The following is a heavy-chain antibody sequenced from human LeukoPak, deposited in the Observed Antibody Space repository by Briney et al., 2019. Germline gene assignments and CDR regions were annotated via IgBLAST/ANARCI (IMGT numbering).Heavy chain of an antibody. Sequence: SETLSLTCTVSGGSISSSSYSWGWIRQPPGKGLEWIGSIYYSGSTYYNPSLKSRVTISVDTSKNQFSLKLSSVTAADTAVYYCARLVSGAPDYWGQGTLVTVSS. CDR3: ARLVSGAPDY. CDR1: GGSISSSSYS. CDR2: IYYSGST. J-gene: IGHJ4*02. D-gene: IGHD2-15*01. V-gene: IGHV4-39*01.